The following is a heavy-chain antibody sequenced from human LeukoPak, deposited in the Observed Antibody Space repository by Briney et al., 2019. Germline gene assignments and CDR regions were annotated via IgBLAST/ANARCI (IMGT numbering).Heavy chain of an antibody. CDR2: TYYRSKWYN. CDR1: GDSVSSNSVD. V-gene: IGHV6-1*01. J-gene: IGHJ4*02. CDR3: AREREHSFDY. Sequence: SQTLSLTCAISGDSVSSNSVDWNWIRQTPSRGLEWLGRTYYRSKWYNDYAVSVKSRITINADTSKNQFSLQLNSVSPEDTAVYYCAREREHSFDYWGQGTLVTVSS. D-gene: IGHD1-26*01.